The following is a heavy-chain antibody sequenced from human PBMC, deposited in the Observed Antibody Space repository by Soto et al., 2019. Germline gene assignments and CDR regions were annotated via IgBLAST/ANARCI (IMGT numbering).Heavy chain of an antibody. J-gene: IGHJ4*02. Sequence: SETLSLTCTVSGGSISSYYWSWIRQPPGKGLEWIGYIYYSGSTNYNPSLKSRVTISVDTSKNQFSLKLSSVTAADTAVYYCARAAYGSGSYYHYWGQGTLVTVSS. CDR1: GGSISSYY. CDR3: ARAAYGSGSYYHY. D-gene: IGHD3-10*01. V-gene: IGHV4-59*01. CDR2: IYYSGST.